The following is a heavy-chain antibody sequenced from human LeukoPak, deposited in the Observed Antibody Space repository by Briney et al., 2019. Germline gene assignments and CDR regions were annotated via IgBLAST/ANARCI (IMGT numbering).Heavy chain of an antibody. V-gene: IGHV1-2*02. Sequence: ASVKVSCKASGYTFTGYYIHWVRQAPGQGLEWMGWINPNSGGTNYAQKFQGRVTMTRDTSITTAYMELSRLRSDDTAVYYCARGNYDFWSGYSNFDYWGQGTLVTVSS. CDR3: ARGNYDFWSGYSNFDY. D-gene: IGHD3-3*01. CDR2: INPNSGGT. CDR1: GYTFTGYY. J-gene: IGHJ4*02.